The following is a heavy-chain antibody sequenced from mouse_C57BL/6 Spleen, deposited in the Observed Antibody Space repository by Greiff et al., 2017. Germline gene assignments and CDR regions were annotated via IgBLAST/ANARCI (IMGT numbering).Heavy chain of an antibody. CDR3: TGYDYDGWFAY. J-gene: IGHJ3*01. V-gene: IGHV1-5*01. D-gene: IGHD2-4*01. Sequence: VQLKESGTVLARPGASVKMSCKTSGYTFTSYWMHWVKQRPGQGLEWIGAIYPGNSDTSDNQKFKGTAELTAVTSASTAYMELSSLTKEDSAVYYCTGYDYDGWFAYWGQGALVTVSA. CDR2: IYPGNSDT. CDR1: GYTFTSYW.